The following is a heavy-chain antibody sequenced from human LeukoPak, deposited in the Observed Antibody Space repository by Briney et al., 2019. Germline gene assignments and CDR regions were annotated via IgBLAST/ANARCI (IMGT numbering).Heavy chain of an antibody. CDR2: ISGSGSNI. D-gene: IGHD3-10*01. CDR1: GFMFSDYY. V-gene: IGHV3-11*01. J-gene: IGHJ4*02. Sequence: GGSLRLSCAASGFMFSDYYMSWIRQAPGKGLEWVSYISGSGSNIYYADSVKGRFAISRDNAKNSLYLQMNSLRAEDTAVYYCARDSNYYGSGSYLDPLDYWGQGTLVTVSS. CDR3: ARDSNYYGSGSYLDPLDY.